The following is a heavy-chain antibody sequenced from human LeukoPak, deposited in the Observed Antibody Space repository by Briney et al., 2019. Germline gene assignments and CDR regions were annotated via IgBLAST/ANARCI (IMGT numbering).Heavy chain of an antibody. V-gene: IGHV4-34*01. CDR1: GGSFSGYY. CDR3: ARGLSGYWDYYYYYGMDV. D-gene: IGHD3-3*01. CDR2: INHSGST. J-gene: IGHJ6*02. Sequence: SETLSLTCAVYGGSFSGYYWSWIRQPPGKGLEWIGEINHSGSTNYNPSLKSRVTISVDTSKSQFSLKLSSVTAADTAVYYCARGLSGYWDYYYYYGMDVWGQGTTVTVSS.